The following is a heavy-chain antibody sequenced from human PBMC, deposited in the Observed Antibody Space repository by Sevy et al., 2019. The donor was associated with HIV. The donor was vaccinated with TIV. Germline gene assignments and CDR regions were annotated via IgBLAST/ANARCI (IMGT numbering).Heavy chain of an antibody. D-gene: IGHD6-19*01. V-gene: IGHV4-4*07. CDR3: AGAVATTADFDY. CDR1: GGSISGYY. J-gene: IGHJ4*02. CDR2: ISSSGHT. Sequence: SETLSLSCTVSGGSISGYYWNWLRQSAGEGLEWIGRISSSGHTNYNPSLKSRLTMSMDTSRDQFSLRLSFVTAADTAVYYCAGAVATTADFDYWGQGTQVTVSS.